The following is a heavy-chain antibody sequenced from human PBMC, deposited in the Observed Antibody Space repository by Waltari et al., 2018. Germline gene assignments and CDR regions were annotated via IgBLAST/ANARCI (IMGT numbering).Heavy chain of an antibody. D-gene: IGHD6-13*01. Sequence: QLPLQESGPGLVKPSETLSLTCTVSGGSISSSSYSWGWIRQPPGKGLEWIGSIYYSGSTYYNPSLKSRVTISVDTSKNQFSLKLSSVTAADTAVYYCARHRWYSSSWYYYYYYGMDVWGQGTTVTVSS. CDR2: IYYSGST. V-gene: IGHV4-39*01. CDR1: GGSISSSSYS. CDR3: ARHRWYSSSWYYYYYYGMDV. J-gene: IGHJ6*02.